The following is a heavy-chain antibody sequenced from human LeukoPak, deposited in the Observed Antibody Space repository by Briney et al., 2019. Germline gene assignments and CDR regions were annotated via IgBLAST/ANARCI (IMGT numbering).Heavy chain of an antibody. V-gene: IGHV3-21*01. CDR2: ISRIGRYI. J-gene: IGHJ4*02. CDR1: GFTFSTYT. CDR3: AREETDYFDY. Sequence: GGSLRLSCAASGFTFSTYTMNWVRQAPGKGLEWVSSISRIGRYIYYADSVKGRFTISRDNTKNSLYLQMNSLSPEDTAVYYCAREETDYFDYWGQGTLVTVSS.